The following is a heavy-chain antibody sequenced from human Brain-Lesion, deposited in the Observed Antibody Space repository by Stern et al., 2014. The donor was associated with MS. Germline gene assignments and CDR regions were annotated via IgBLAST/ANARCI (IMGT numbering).Heavy chain of an antibody. CDR3: ATLSPGAGGNYYRHFDY. V-gene: IGHV1-24*01. Sequence: VQLVESGAEVKKPGASVKVSCQVSGYTLTELSMHWVRQAPRKGLEWMGGFDPEDGETIYAKKFQGRVTMNADTSKATAYMVLISLRSEDTSVYYCATLSPGAGGNYYRHFDYWGQGTLVTGSS. D-gene: IGHD1-26*01. J-gene: IGHJ4*02. CDR2: FDPEDGET. CDR1: GYTLTELS.